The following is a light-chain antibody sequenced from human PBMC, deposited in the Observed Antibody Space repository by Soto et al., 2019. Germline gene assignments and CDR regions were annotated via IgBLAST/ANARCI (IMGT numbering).Light chain of an antibody. V-gene: IGLV2-14*01. CDR1: TSDVGGHNS. CDR3: NSYSSDITPYV. Sequence: QSVLTQPACVSGSPGQSITISCTGTTSDVGGHNSVSWFQQHPGKAPKLIIYQVSSRPSDISNRFSGSKSGNTASLTISGLQAEDEADYYCNSYSSDITPYVFGTGTKVTVL. J-gene: IGLJ1*01. CDR2: QVS.